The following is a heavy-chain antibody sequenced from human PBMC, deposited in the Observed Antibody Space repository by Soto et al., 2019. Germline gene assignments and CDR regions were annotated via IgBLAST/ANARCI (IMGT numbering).Heavy chain of an antibody. CDR3: ARDTPDYYDSRGLDAFDI. Sequence: ASVKVSCKASGYTFTGYYMHWVRQAPGQGLEWMGIINPSGGSTSYAQKFQGRVTMTRDTSTSTVYMELSSLRSEDTAVYYCARDTPDYYDSRGLDAFDIWGQGTMVTVS. J-gene: IGHJ3*02. D-gene: IGHD3-22*01. CDR1: GYTFTGYY. CDR2: INPSGGST. V-gene: IGHV1-46*01.